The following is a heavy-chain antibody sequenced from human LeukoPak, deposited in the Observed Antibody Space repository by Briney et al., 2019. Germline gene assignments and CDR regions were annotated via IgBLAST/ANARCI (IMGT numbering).Heavy chain of an antibody. D-gene: IGHD6-6*01. Sequence: GGSLRLSCEGSGFSLSAYNMNWVRQAPGKGLESVSHISSSSATIFYADSVKGRFTISRDNAKNSLYLQMNSLRPEDTAVYFCARDRHVPGLYYYYMDVWGKGTTVTVSS. CDR3: ARDRHVPGLYYYYMDV. CDR2: ISSSSATI. J-gene: IGHJ6*03. CDR1: GFSLSAYN. V-gene: IGHV3-48*01.